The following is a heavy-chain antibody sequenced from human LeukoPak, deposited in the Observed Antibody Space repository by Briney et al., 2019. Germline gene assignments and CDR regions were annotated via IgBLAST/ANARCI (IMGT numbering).Heavy chain of an antibody. Sequence: GASVTVSCKASGYTFTSYDINWVRQAAGQGLEWMGWMNPNSGNTGYAQKLQGRVTMTRNTSISTAYMELSSLRSEDTAAYYCATKSRGSSWYDYYYYGMDVWGQGTTVTVSS. CDR1: GYTFTSYD. D-gene: IGHD6-13*01. V-gene: IGHV1-8*01. CDR2: MNPNSGNT. J-gene: IGHJ6*01. CDR3: ATKSRGSSWYDYYYYGMDV.